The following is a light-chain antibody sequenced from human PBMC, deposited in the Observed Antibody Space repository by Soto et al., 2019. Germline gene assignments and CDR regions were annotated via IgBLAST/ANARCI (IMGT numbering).Light chain of an antibody. CDR1: QSVSSD. CDR3: QQYNNWTRT. J-gene: IGKJ1*01. V-gene: IGKV3-15*01. CDR2: SAS. Sequence: EILMTQSPATLLVSPGERATLSCRDSQSVSSDLAWYHQKPGQAPRLLIYSASTRATGIPARFSGSGAGTEFTLTINSLQSGDVAVDYCQQYNNWTRTFGQGTKVDIK.